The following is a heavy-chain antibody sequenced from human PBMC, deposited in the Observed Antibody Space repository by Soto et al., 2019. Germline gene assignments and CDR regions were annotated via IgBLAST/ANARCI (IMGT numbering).Heavy chain of an antibody. CDR3: ARDLTAKFFQNPKGGYFDY. Sequence: QVQLVESGGGVVQPGRSLRLSCAASGFSFSNYGMHWVRQAPGKGLEWVAHMWYDGSNKYYADSVKGRFTISRDNSKNTLYLQMYSLRAEDTAVYYCARDLTAKFFQNPKGGYFDYWGQGTLVIVSS. CDR2: MWYDGSNK. CDR1: GFSFSNYG. D-gene: IGHD3-3*01. J-gene: IGHJ4*02. V-gene: IGHV3-33*01.